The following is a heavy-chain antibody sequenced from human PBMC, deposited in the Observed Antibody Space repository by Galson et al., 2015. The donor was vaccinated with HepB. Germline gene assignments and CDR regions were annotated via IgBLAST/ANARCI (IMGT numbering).Heavy chain of an antibody. Sequence: SLRLSCAGSGFTFGDYGVSWFRQAPGKGLEWIGFIRSKTYGETTEHAASLRGRFTISRDDSKNMGYLQMNSLKTEDTGVYYSTAFWDYSGWVLIPRVDHWGQGTLVTVSS. J-gene: IGHJ4*02. D-gene: IGHD6-19*01. CDR2: IRSKTYGETT. CDR1: GFTFGDYG. CDR3: TAFWDYSGWVLIPRVDH. V-gene: IGHV3-49*03.